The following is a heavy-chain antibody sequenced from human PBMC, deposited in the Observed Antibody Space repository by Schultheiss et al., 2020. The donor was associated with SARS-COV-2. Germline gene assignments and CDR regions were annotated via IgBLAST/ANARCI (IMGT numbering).Heavy chain of an antibody. J-gene: IGHJ2*01. CDR1: GYTFTSYG. CDR3: ARGGGHDYGDYWYFDL. V-gene: IGHV1-18*01. Sequence: ASVKVSCKASGYTFTSYGISWVRQAPGQGLEWMGWISAYNGNTNYAQKFQGRVTITADESTSTAYMELSSLTSDDTAVYYCARGGGHDYGDYWYFDLWGRGALVTVSS. CDR2: ISAYNGNT. D-gene: IGHD4-17*01.